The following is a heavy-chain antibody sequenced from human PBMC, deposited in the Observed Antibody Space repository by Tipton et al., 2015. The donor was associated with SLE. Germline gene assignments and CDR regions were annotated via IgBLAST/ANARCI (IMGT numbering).Heavy chain of an antibody. CDR1: GGSFSGYY. V-gene: IGHV4-34*01. CDR2: INHSGST. D-gene: IGHD3-3*01. CDR3: ACRPFNYDFWIGYYTGGAFDI. J-gene: IGHJ3*02. Sequence: TLSLTCAVYGGSFSGYYWSWIRQPPGKGLEWIGEINHSGSTNYNPSLKSRVTISVDTSKNQFSLKLSSVTAADTAVYYCACRPFNYDFWIGYYTGGAFDIWGQGTMVTVSS.